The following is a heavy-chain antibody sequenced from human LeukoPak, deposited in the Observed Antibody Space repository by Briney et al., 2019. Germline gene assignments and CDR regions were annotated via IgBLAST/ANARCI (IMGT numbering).Heavy chain of an antibody. J-gene: IGHJ3*02. Sequence: PSETLSLTCEVSGYSISSGYFWAWIRQSPGKGLGVIAGIFHDGRTYYNPSVQSRVTISVDTSKNQFSLKLSSVTAADTAVYYCARALKGYSGYGFDAFDIWGQGTMVTVSS. CDR3: ARALKGYSGYGFDAFDI. CDR2: IFHDGRT. D-gene: IGHD5-12*01. V-gene: IGHV4-38-2*01. CDR1: GYSISSGYF.